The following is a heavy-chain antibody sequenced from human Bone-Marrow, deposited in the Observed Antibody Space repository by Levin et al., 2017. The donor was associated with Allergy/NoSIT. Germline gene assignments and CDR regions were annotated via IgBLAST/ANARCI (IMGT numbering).Heavy chain of an antibody. V-gene: IGHV3-23*01. Sequence: GESLKISCAASGFTFSGYAMSWVRQAPGKGLEWVSSISGSGGSTYNADSVKGRFTISRDNSKNTLYLQMNSLRAEDTAVYYCAKECSGGTCYPGGNYYDYGMDVWGQGTTVTVS. CDR3: AKECSGGTCYPGGNYYDYGMDV. J-gene: IGHJ6*02. CDR1: GFTFSGYA. CDR2: ISGSGGST. D-gene: IGHD2-15*01.